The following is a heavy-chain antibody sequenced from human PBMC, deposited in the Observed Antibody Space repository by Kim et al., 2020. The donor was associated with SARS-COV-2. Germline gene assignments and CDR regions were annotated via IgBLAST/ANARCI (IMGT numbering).Heavy chain of an antibody. CDR2: ISGSGGST. D-gene: IGHD2-21*02. CDR3: AKAGKVVTAIRAHFDY. J-gene: IGHJ4*02. V-gene: IGHV3-23*01. Sequence: GGSLRLSCAASGFTFSSYAMSWVRQAPGKGLEWVSAISGSGGSTYYADSVKGRFTISRDNSKNTLYLQMNSLRAEDTAVYYCAKAGKVVTAIRAHFDYWGQGTLVTVSS. CDR1: GFTFSSYA.